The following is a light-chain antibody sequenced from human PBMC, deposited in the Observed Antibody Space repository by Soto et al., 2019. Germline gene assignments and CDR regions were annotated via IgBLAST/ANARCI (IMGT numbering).Light chain of an antibody. Sequence: PVERAPLSCWASQSVSSYLAWYQQKPGQAPRLLIYDASNRATGIPARFSGSGSGTEFSLTISSLQPDDFATYYCQQYKSFSLTFGGGTKADIK. CDR3: QQYKSFSLT. J-gene: IGKJ4*01. CDR1: QSVSSY. V-gene: IGKV3-11*01. CDR2: DAS.